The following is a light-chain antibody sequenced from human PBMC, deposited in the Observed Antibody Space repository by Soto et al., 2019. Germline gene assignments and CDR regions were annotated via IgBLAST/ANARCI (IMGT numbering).Light chain of an antibody. CDR3: QQYNNWPRI. V-gene: IGKV3-15*01. Sequence: EILMTHSPATLSVSPGERATLSCRASQSVSSNLAWYQQKPGQAPRLLIYGASTRATGIPARFSGSGSGTEFTLTISSLQSEAFAVYYCQQYNNWPRIFGGGTKVDIK. J-gene: IGKJ4*01. CDR2: GAS. CDR1: QSVSSN.